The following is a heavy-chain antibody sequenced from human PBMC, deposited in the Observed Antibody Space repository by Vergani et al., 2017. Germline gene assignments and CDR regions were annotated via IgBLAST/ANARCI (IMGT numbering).Heavy chain of an antibody. D-gene: IGHD3-22*01. CDR2: ISSSSSTI. CDR1: GFTFITYS. J-gene: IGHJ4*02. Sequence: EVQLVESGGGLVQPGGSLRLSCAASGFTFITYSMNWVRQAPGKGLEWVSYISSSSSTIYYADSVKGRFTVSRDNAKNSLYLQMNSLRAEDTAVYYCASEGRYDSSGYYSDYWGQGTLVTVSS. V-gene: IGHV3-48*01. CDR3: ASEGRYDSSGYYSDY.